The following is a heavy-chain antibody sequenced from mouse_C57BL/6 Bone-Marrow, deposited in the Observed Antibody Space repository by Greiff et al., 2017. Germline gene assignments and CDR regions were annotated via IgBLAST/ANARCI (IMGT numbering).Heavy chain of an antibody. CDR2: IDPSDSET. J-gene: IGHJ4*01. V-gene: IGHV1-52*01. Sequence: QVQLQQPGAELVRPGSSVKLSCKASGYTFTSYWMHWVKQRPIQGLEWIGNIDPSDSETHYNQKFKDKATLTVDKSSSTAYMQLSSLTSEDSAVYYCSRRGYGSSYDAMDYWGQGPSVTVSS. CDR1: GYTFTSYW. D-gene: IGHD1-1*01. CDR3: SRRGYGSSYDAMDY.